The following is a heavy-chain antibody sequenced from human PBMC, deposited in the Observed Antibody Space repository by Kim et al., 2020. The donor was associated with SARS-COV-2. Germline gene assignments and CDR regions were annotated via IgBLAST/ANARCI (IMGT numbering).Heavy chain of an antibody. Sequence: ASVKVSRKVSGYTLTELSMHWVRQAPGKGLEWMGGFDPEDGETIYAQKFQGRVTMTEDTSTDTAYMELSSLRSEDTAVYYCATVISGYYSDQYYFDYWGQGTLVTVSS. CDR1: GYTLTELS. D-gene: IGHD3-22*01. V-gene: IGHV1-24*01. J-gene: IGHJ4*02. CDR2: FDPEDGET. CDR3: ATVISGYYSDQYYFDY.